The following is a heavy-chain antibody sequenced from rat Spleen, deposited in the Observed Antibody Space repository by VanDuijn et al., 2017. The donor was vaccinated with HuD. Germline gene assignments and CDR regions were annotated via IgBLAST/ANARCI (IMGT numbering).Heavy chain of an antibody. D-gene: IGHD1-1*01. J-gene: IGHJ2*01. V-gene: IGHV2-13*01. CDR1: GYSLSTSG. CDR3: TTVGY. Sequence: VQLKESGPGLVQPSQTLSLTCYVSGYSLSTSGVNWVRQPPGKGLEWMGGIWGNGNTDYNSALKSRLSISRDTFKSQVFLKMNSLQAEDTAIYFCTTVGYWGQGVMVTVSS. CDR2: IWGNGNT.